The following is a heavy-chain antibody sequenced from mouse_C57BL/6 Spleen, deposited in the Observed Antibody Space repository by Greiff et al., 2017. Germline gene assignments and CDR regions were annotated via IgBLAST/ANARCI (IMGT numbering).Heavy chain of an antibody. D-gene: IGHD1-1*01. V-gene: IGHV7-4*01. Sequence: EVKLVESGGGLVQPGASLRLSCAASGFTFTDYYMSWVRQPPGKAPEWLALLRNKANGYTTEYTASVKGRFTISRDNSQNILYLQMNTLRAEDSATYYCVKADHGSRGDWYFDVWGTGTTVTVSS. J-gene: IGHJ1*03. CDR3: VKADHGSRGDWYFDV. CDR2: LRNKANGYTT. CDR1: GFTFTDYY.